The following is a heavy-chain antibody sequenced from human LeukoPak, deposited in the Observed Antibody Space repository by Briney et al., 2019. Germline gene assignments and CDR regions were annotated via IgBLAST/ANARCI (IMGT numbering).Heavy chain of an antibody. CDR1: GFTFSSYW. CDR3: ARASGSREAAEYFQH. J-gene: IGHJ1*01. Sequence: PGGSLRLSCAASGFTFSSYWMSWVRQAPGKGLEWVANIKQDGSEKYYVDSVKGRFTISRDNAKNSLYPQMNSLRAEDTAVYYCARASGSREAAEYFQHWGQGTLVTVSS. CDR2: IKQDGSEK. V-gene: IGHV3-7*01. D-gene: IGHD1-26*01.